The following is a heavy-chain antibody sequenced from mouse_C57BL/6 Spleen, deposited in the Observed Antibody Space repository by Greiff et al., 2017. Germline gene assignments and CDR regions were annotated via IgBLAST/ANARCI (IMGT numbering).Heavy chain of an antibody. V-gene: IGHV1-80*01. CDR2: IYPGDGDT. CDR3: ARAVTTVVAPCDY. Sequence: QVQLQQSGAELVKPGASVKISCKASGYAFSSYWMNWVKQRPGKGLEWIGQIYPGDGDTNYNGKFKGKATLTADKSSSTAYMQLSSLTSEDSAVYFCARAVTTVVAPCDYWGQGTTRTVSS. CDR1: GYAFSSYW. D-gene: IGHD1-1*01. J-gene: IGHJ2*01.